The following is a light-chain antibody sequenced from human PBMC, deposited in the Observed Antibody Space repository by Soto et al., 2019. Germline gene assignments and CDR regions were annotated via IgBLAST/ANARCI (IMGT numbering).Light chain of an antibody. CDR1: QGVSTW. V-gene: IGKV1-12*01. Sequence: DIQITQTKSSLSASVGDRVTITCGASQGVSTWLAWYQQKPGKAPNLLIYTASSLQSGVPSRFSGSGSGTDFTLTINGLQPEDFAPYYCQHAACFPITFGQGTRLEIK. CDR2: TAS. CDR3: QHAACFPIT. J-gene: IGKJ5*01.